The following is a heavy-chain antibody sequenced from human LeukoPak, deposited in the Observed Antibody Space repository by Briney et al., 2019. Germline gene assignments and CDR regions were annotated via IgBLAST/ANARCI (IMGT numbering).Heavy chain of an antibody. CDR1: GFSVSSNF. CDR2: LYSGANT. V-gene: IGHV3-53*01. D-gene: IGHD3-10*01. Sequence: PGGSLILSCTASGFSVSSNFMSWVRQGPGEGLEWVSVLYSGANTYYADSVKGRFTISRDNSKNTLYLQMNSLRANDTAVYYCARAVAYYYVSGNYYPGAFDVWGQGTMVTVSS. J-gene: IGHJ3*01. CDR3: ARAVAYYYVSGNYYPGAFDV.